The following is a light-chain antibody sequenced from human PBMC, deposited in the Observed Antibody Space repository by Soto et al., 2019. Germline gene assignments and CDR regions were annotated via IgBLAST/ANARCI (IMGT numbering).Light chain of an antibody. CDR1: NIASKS. CDR3: QVWDISSDQYL. V-gene: IGLV3-21*02. CDR2: DDS. J-gene: IGLJ1*01. Sequence: SYELIQPPSVSVAPGQTARITCGGNNIASKSVHWYQQRPGQAPVLVLYDDSNRPSGIPERFSGSNSGSTATLTISSVEAGDEADYFCQVWDISSDQYLFGTGTKLTVL.